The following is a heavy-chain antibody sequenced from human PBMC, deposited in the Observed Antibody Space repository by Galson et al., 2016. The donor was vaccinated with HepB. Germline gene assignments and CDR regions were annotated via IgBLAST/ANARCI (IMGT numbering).Heavy chain of an antibody. CDR3: AINWDKDY. CDR2: IYSGGGT. V-gene: IGHV3-53*01. D-gene: IGHD7-27*01. J-gene: IGHJ4*02. Sequence: SLRLSCAASGFTVSNNYMSWVRQAPGKGLEWVSVIYSGGGTVYADSVKGRFTISRDNSKNTLYLQMNRLRAEDTAVYYCAINWDKDYWGQGTLVTVSS. CDR1: GFTVSNNY.